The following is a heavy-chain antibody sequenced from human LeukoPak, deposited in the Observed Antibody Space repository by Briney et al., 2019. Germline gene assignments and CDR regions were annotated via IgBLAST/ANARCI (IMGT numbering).Heavy chain of an antibody. Sequence: PGGSLRLSCAASGFAFSRNWMHWVRQAPGKGLVWVSRLNSGGSSTHYADSVKGRFTISRDNAKNTLYLQMNSLRAEDTAVYFCATDPDSGGWSTFDYWGQGTLVTVSS. CDR1: GFAFSRNW. CDR2: LNSGGSST. CDR3: ATDPDSGGWSTFDY. V-gene: IGHV3-74*01. D-gene: IGHD6-19*01. J-gene: IGHJ4*02.